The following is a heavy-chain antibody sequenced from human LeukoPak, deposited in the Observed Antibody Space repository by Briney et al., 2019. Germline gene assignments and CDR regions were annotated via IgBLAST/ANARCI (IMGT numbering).Heavy chain of an antibody. V-gene: IGHV3-30-3*01. CDR1: GFTFSSYA. J-gene: IGHJ4*02. Sequence: GRSLRLSCAASGFTFSSYAMHWVRQAPGKGLEWVAVISYDGSNKYYADSVKGRFTISRDNSKNTLYLQMNSLRAEDTAVYYCARDLYYYDSSGYLTAFDYWGQGTLVTVSS. CDR3: ARDLYYYDSSGYLTAFDY. CDR2: ISYDGSNK. D-gene: IGHD3-22*01.